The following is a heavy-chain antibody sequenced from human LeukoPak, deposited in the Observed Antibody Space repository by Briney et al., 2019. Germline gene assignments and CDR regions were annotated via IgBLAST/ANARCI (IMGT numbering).Heavy chain of an antibody. D-gene: IGHD4-17*01. V-gene: IGHV3-48*03. CDR1: GFTFSSYE. J-gene: IGHJ4*02. CDR3: ASLTGGDPFDY. CDR2: ISSSGSTI. Sequence: QSGGSLRLSCAASGFTFSSYEMNWVRQAPGKGLEWVSYISSSGSTIYYADSVKGRFTISRDNAKNSLYLQMNSLRAEDTAVYYCASLTGGDPFDYWGQGTLVTVSS.